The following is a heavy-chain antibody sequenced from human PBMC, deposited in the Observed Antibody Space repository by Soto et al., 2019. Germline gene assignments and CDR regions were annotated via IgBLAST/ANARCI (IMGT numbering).Heavy chain of an antibody. J-gene: IGHJ6*02. CDR3: AREAPMDV. CDR1: GFTVSSKY. V-gene: IGHV3-53*01. Sequence: GSLRLSCAASGFTVSSKYMSWVRQAPGKGLEWVPVIWSAGLIYYADSVRGRFTISRDISKNMLYLEMTSLRADDTAVYYCAREAPMDVWGQGTTVTVSS. CDR2: IWSAGLI.